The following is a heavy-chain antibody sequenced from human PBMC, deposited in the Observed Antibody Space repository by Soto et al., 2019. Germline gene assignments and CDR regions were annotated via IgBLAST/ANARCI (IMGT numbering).Heavy chain of an antibody. Sequence: EVQLVESGGGLVQPGGSPRLSCAASGFTFSSYWMHWVRQAPGKGLVWVSRIKTDGSSTDYADSVKGRFTISSDNAKNTLYLQMNSLRADDTAVYYCARDRSSRVMDVWGQGTTVTVSS. CDR1: GFTFSSYW. V-gene: IGHV3-74*01. D-gene: IGHD6-13*01. CDR3: ARDRSSRVMDV. J-gene: IGHJ6*02. CDR2: IKTDGSST.